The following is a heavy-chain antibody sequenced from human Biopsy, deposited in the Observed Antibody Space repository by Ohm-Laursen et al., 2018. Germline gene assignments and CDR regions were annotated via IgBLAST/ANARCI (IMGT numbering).Heavy chain of an antibody. CDR1: GSSFIDYY. Sequence: ASVTASCQASGSSFIDYYIHWVRQAPGHGLEWMGWINPNSGGTKYAQKFQGRVTMAGDTSINTVHMELRNLRSDDTAVYYCARRTWDNWGLGTLITVSS. CDR2: INPNSGGT. V-gene: IGHV1-2*02. J-gene: IGHJ4*02. CDR3: ARRTWDN.